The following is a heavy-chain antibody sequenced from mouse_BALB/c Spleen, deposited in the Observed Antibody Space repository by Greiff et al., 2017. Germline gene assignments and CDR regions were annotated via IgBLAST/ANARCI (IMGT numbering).Heavy chain of an antibody. D-gene: IGHD1-1*01. CDR1: GFTFSDYY. J-gene: IGHJ3*01. CDR3: ARDLGSSHVGFAY. Sequence: DVKLVESGGGLVKPGGSLKLSCAASGFTFSDYYMYWVRQTPEKRLEWVATISDGGSYTYYPDSVKGRFTISRDNAKNNLYLQMSSLKSEDTAMYYCARDLGSSHVGFAYWGQGTLVTVSA. V-gene: IGHV5-4*02. CDR2: ISDGGSYT.